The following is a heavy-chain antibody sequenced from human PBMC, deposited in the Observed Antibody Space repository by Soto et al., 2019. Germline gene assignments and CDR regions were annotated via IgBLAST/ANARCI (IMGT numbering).Heavy chain of an antibody. CDR1: GFTFSNYA. D-gene: IGHD6-19*01. J-gene: IGHJ4*02. CDR3: TKTDKYNSLISGWANRFDY. V-gene: IGHV3-23*01. CDR2: ISRANYP. Sequence: EVQLLESGGGFIQPGGSLRLFCAASGFTFSNYAMTWVRQAPGKGLEWVSTISRANYPFYDDTVKGRFTISRDKPKNTMYLQMNSLRAEDTAIYHCTKTDKYNSLISGWANRFDYGGQETLFTVSS.